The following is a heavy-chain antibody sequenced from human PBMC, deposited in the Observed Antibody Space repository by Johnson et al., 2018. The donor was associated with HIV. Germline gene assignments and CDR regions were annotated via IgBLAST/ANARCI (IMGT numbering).Heavy chain of an antibody. Sequence: VQLVESGGGVVQPGGSLTLSCAASGFTFSNSDMHWVRQPTGQGLEWVSGMGTAGDRHYADSVNGRFTISRENSKNTLYLQMNSLRAEDTAVYYCAKGKKSLPDAFDIWGQGTMVTVAS. V-gene: IGHV3-13*01. CDR2: MGTAGDR. CDR3: AKGKKSLPDAFDI. J-gene: IGHJ3*02. CDR1: GFTFSNSD.